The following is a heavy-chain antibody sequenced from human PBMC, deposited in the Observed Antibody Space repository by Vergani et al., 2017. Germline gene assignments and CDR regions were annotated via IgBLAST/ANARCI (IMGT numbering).Heavy chain of an antibody. J-gene: IGHJ5*02. CDR2: LSYDGSNK. D-gene: IGHD3-22*01. Sequence: VQLLESGGGLVQPGGSLRLSCAASGFTFSSYAMHWVRQAPGKGLEWVAVLSYDGSNKYYADSVKGRFTISRDNSKNTLYLQMNSLRAEDTAVYYCAREANYYDSSGYHGGWFDPWGQGTLVTVSS. CDR1: GFTFSSYA. CDR3: AREANYYDSSGYHGGWFDP. V-gene: IGHV3-30*04.